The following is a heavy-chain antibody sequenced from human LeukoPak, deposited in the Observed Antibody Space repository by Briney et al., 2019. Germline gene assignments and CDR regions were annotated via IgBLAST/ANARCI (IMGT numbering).Heavy chain of an antibody. D-gene: IGHD6-13*01. CDR1: GFTFSSYS. J-gene: IGHJ4*02. V-gene: IGHV3-21*01. CDR2: ISSSSSYI. Sequence: PGGSLRLSCAASGFTFSSYSMNWVRQAPGKGLEWVSSISSSSSYIYYADSVKGRFTISRDNSKKTLYLQMNSLRAEDTAVYYCARETAAADDYWGQGTLVTVSS. CDR3: ARETAAADDY.